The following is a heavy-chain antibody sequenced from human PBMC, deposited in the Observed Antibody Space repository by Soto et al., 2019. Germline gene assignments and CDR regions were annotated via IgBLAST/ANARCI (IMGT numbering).Heavy chain of an antibody. J-gene: IGHJ3*02. V-gene: IGHV1-18*04. D-gene: IGHD3-22*01. CDR3: ARWDYYDSSGSAFDI. CDR2: ISAYNGNT. CDR1: GYTFTSYG. Sequence: ASVKVSCQASGYTFTSYGISWLRQAPGQGLERMGWISAYNGNTNYAQKLQGRVTMTTDTSTSTAYMELRSLRSDDTAVYYCARWDYYDSSGSAFDIWGQATMVTVSS.